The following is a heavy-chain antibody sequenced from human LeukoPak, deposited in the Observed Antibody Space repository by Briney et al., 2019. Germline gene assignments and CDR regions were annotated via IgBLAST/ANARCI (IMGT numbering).Heavy chain of an antibody. D-gene: IGHD1-1*01. Sequence: ASLKVSCKASGYTFTGYYIHWVQQAPGQGLEWMGYINPDSGGTNYAQKFQGRVTMTRDTSISTAYMELSGLTSDDTAVYYCARSITATGHWGQGTLVTVSS. CDR3: ARSITATGH. CDR1: GYTFTGYY. CDR2: INPDSGGT. V-gene: IGHV1-2*02. J-gene: IGHJ4*02.